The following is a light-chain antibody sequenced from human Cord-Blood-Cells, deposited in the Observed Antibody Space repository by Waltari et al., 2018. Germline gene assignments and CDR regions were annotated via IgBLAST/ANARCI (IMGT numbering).Light chain of an antibody. CDR1: QSVSSN. J-gene: IGKJ1*01. CDR2: GAS. CDR3: QQYNNWPPWT. V-gene: IGKV3-15*01. Sequence: EIVMTQSPATLSVSPGERATLSCRASQSVSSNLAGYQQNPGQAPRLLIDGASTRATGIPARFSGSGSGTEFTLTLSSLQSEDFAVYYCQQYNNWPPWTFGQGTKVEIK.